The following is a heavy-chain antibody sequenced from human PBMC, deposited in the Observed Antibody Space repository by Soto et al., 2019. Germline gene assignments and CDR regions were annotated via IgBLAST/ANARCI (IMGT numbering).Heavy chain of an antibody. Sequence: QVQLQQWGAGLLKPSETLSLTCAVYGGSFSGYYWSWIRQPPGKGLEWMGEINHSGSTNYDPSLKSRVTISVDTSKNQFSLKLSSVTAADTAVYYCARWRARYSSGKGWFDPWGQGTLVTVSS. CDR2: INHSGST. J-gene: IGHJ5*02. CDR3: ARWRARYSSGKGWFDP. D-gene: IGHD6-19*01. CDR1: GGSFSGYY. V-gene: IGHV4-34*01.